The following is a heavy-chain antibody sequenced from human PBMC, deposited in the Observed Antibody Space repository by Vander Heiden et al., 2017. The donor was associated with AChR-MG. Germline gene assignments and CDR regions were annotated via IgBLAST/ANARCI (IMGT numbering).Heavy chain of an antibody. V-gene: IGHV1-69*01. J-gene: IGHJ6*02. CDR3: AGGGGGDSIYYYYYGMDV. Sequence: QVQLVQSGAEVKKPGSSVKVSCKASGGTFSSYAISGVRQAPGQGLEWRGGIIPIFGTANYAQKFQGRITITADETTSTAYMELSRLSSENTALYYGAGGGGGDSIYYYYYGMDVWGQGTTVTVSS. CDR1: GGTFSSYA. D-gene: IGHD2-21*02. CDR2: IIPIFGTA.